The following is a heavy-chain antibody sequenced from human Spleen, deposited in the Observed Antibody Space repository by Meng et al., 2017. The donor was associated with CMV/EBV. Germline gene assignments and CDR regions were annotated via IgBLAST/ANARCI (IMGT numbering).Heavy chain of an antibody. CDR1: GFTFTGYW. CDR2: INHSGST. Sequence: ESLKISCAASGFTFTGYWMSWVRQAPGKGLEWIGEINHSGSTNYNPSLKSRVTISVDTSKNQFSLKLSSVTAADTAVHYCARESRAMVRGHTYYYYGMDVWGQGTTVTVSS. V-gene: IGHV4-34*01. CDR3: ARESRAMVRGHTYYYYGMDV. D-gene: IGHD3-10*01. J-gene: IGHJ6*02.